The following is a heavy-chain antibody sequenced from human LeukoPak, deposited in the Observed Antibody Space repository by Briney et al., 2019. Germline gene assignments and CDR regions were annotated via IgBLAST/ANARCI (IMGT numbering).Heavy chain of an antibody. J-gene: IGHJ4*02. D-gene: IGHD6-19*01. CDR3: TTDLSAVAGTFDY. CDR2: IKSKTDGGTT. V-gene: IGHV3-15*01. CDR1: GFTFSNAW. Sequence: GGSLRLSCAASGFTFSNAWMSWVRQAPGKGLEWVGRIKSKTDGGTTDYAAPVKGRFTISRDDSKNTLYLQMNSLKTKDTAVYYCTTDLSAVAGTFDYWGQGTLVTVSS.